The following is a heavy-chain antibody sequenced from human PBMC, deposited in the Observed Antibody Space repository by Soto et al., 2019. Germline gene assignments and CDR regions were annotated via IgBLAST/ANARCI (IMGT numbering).Heavy chain of an antibody. J-gene: IGHJ4*02. Sequence: QEQLVQSGAEVKKPGSSVTVSCKGSGDTFINYGLAWVRQAPGQGLECLGGVSPLFGPANHAEKYLDRLTITADGSTGSVYMELSSLRSEDTAVYYCARDRSGGWTGTFDYWAQGNLVTVSS. CDR1: GDTFINYG. D-gene: IGHD2-15*01. V-gene: IGHV1-69*01. CDR2: VSPLFGPA. CDR3: ARDRSGGWTGTFDY.